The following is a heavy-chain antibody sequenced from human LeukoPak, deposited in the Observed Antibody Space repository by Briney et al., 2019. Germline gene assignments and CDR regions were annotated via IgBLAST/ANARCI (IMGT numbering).Heavy chain of an antibody. J-gene: IGHJ4*02. V-gene: IGHV3-23*01. CDR1: GFTFRSYA. CDR3: TKDTAGTTTRFFDY. Sequence: GGSLRLSCAASGFTFRSYAMSWVRQAPGKGLEWVSGVSNTGGATYYADSVKGRFTISRDNAKNILYLQVNSLRAEDTALYYCTKDTAGTTTRFFDYWGQGTLVTVSS. CDR2: VSNTGGAT. D-gene: IGHD1-1*01.